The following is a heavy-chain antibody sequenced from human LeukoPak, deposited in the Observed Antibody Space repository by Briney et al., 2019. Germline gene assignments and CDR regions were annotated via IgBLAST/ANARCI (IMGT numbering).Heavy chain of an antibody. CDR1: GFTFSDHD. V-gene: IGHV3-72*01. D-gene: IGHD4-17*01. CDR3: TSSSYAF. J-gene: IGHJ4*02. Sequence: GGSLRLSCAASGFTFSDHDTDWVRQAPGKGLEWVGRTRNRANSYATQYAASVKGRFTISRDDSSNSVYLQMKSLKTEDTAVYYCTSSSYAFWGQGTLVTVSS. CDR2: TRNRANSYAT.